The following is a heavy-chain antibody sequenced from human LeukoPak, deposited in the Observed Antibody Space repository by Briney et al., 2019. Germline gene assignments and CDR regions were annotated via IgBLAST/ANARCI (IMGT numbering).Heavy chain of an antibody. Sequence: GGSLRLSCAASGFTFSSYAMSWVRQAPGQGLEWVSVTSVSGDSTYYADSVKGRFTISRDNSKNTLYLQMNSLRAEDTAVYYCAKNRDSSSYYHDAFDFWGQGTMVTVST. J-gene: IGHJ3*01. CDR2: TSVSGDST. V-gene: IGHV3-23*01. CDR3: AKNRDSSSYYHDAFDF. D-gene: IGHD3-22*01. CDR1: GFTFSSYA.